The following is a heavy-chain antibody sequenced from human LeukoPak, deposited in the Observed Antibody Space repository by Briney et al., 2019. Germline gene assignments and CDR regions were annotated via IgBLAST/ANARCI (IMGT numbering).Heavy chain of an antibody. Sequence: SVKVSCKASGGTFSSYAISWVRQAPGQGLEWMGGIIPIFGTANYAQKFQGRVTITTDESTSTAYMEMSSLRSEDTPVYYCAREEPGIAAAGSTGGSWFDPWGQGTLVTVSS. J-gene: IGHJ5*02. V-gene: IGHV1-69*05. D-gene: IGHD6-13*01. CDR1: GGTFSSYA. CDR3: AREEPGIAAAGSTGGSWFDP. CDR2: IIPIFGTA.